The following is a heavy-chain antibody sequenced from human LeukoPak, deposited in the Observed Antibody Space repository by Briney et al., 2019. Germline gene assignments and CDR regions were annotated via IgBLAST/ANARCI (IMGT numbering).Heavy chain of an antibody. D-gene: IGHD2-2*01. CDR1: GFTFSTYW. CDR2: INPDGTTT. J-gene: IGHJ5*02. V-gene: IGHV3-74*01. CDR3: ARLLSFSQGDWFDP. Sequence: GGSLRLSCAASGFTFSTYWMHWVRQAPGKGLVWVSRINPDGTTTSYADSVKGRFTISRDNAKDTVYLQMNSLRAEDTAVYYCARLLSFSQGDWFDPWGQGTLVTVSS.